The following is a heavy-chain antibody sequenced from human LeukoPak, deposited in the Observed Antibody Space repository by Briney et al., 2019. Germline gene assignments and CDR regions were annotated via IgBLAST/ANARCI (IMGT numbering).Heavy chain of an antibody. V-gene: IGHV4-39*01. CDR1: GGSINITSYY. CDR2: IYYRGST. Sequence: SETLSLTCTVSGGSINITSYYWGWIRQPPGKGLKWIGSIYYRGSTHYNPSLQSRVTISVDTSKNQLSLKLSSETAADTAMYYCARRSAGGYCTIASCPNWFDPWGQGTLVIVSS. CDR3: ARRSAGGYCTIASCPNWFDP. D-gene: IGHD2-2*01. J-gene: IGHJ5*02.